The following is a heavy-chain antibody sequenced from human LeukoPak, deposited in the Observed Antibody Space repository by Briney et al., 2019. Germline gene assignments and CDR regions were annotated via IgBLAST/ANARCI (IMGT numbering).Heavy chain of an antibody. CDR2: ISAYNGNT. Sequence: GASVKVSCKASGYTFTSYGISWVRQAPGQGLEWMGWISAYNGNTNYAQKLQGRVTMTTDTSTSTAYMELRSLRSDDTAVYYCARAAWDGDGYNLPRRYGMDVWGQGTTVTVSS. CDR3: ARAAWDGDGYNLPRRYGMDV. V-gene: IGHV1-18*01. J-gene: IGHJ6*02. CDR1: GYTFTSYG. D-gene: IGHD5-24*01.